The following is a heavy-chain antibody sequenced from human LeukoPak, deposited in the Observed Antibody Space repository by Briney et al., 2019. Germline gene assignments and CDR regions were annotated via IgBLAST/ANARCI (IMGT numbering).Heavy chain of an antibody. CDR1: GFTVSRNY. D-gene: IGHD6-19*01. J-gene: IGHJ4*02. CDR2: IYTDGTT. CDR3: AREPEERLVYAWEH. V-gene: IGHV3-53*01. Sequence: SGGSLRLSCAASGFTVSRNYMSWVRQAPGRGLEWVSVIYTDGTTYYPDFVKGRFTISRDNSKNTLYLQRNSLSAEDTALYYCAREPEERLVYAWEHWGQGARISVSS.